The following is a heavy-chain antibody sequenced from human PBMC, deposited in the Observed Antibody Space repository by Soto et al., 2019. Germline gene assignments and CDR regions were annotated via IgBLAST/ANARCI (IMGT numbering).Heavy chain of an antibody. J-gene: IGHJ5*02. D-gene: IGHD3-3*01. Sequence: QVQLVESGGGVVQPGRSLRLSCAASVFTFSSYGMHWVHQAPGKGLEWVAVIWYDGSNKYYADSVKGRFTISRDNSKNTLYLQMNSLRAEDTAVYYCARDLAMGITIFGVVIIGGWFDPWGQGTLVTVSS. CDR3: ARDLAMGITIFGVVIIGGWFDP. CDR2: IWYDGSNK. V-gene: IGHV3-33*01. CDR1: VFTFSSYG.